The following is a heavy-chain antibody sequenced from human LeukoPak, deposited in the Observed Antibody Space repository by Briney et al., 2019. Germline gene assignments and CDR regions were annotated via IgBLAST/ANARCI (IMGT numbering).Heavy chain of an antibody. Sequence: SETLSLTCAVYGGSFSGYYWSWIRQPPGKGLEWIGEINHSGSTNYNPSLKSRVTISVDTSKNQFSLKLSSVTAADTAVYFCASSYQDLGYCTGGSCGSVDYWGQGTLVTVSS. CDR1: GGSFSGYY. CDR3: ASSYQDLGYCTGGSCGSVDY. D-gene: IGHD2-15*01. CDR2: INHSGST. J-gene: IGHJ4*02. V-gene: IGHV4-34*01.